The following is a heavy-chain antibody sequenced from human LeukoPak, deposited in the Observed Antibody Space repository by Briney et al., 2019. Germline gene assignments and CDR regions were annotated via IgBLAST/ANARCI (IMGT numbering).Heavy chain of an antibody. CDR1: GGSFSGYY. Sequence: SETLSLTCAVYGGSFSGYYWSWIRQPPGKGLEWIGEINHSGSTNYNPSLKSRVTISVDTSKNQFSLKLSSVTAADTAVYYCARGMGYDSTKAGPNYGMDVWGQGTTVTVS. CDR3: ARGMGYDSTKAGPNYGMDV. J-gene: IGHJ6*02. CDR2: INHSGST. V-gene: IGHV4-34*01. D-gene: IGHD2-2*01.